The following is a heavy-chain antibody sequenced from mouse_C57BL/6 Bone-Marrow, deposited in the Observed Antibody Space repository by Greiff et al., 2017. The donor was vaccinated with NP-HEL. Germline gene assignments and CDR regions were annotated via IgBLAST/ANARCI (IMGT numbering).Heavy chain of an antibody. J-gene: IGHJ3*01. Sequence: EVQLVESGGGLVQPGGSLKLSCAASGFTFSDYGMAWVRQAPRKGPEWVAFISNLAYSIYYADTVTGRFTISRENAKNTLYLEMSSLRSEDTAMYYCARHGLYPFAYWGQGTLVTVSA. V-gene: IGHV5-15*01. CDR2: ISNLAYSI. CDR1: GFTFSDYG. D-gene: IGHD2-12*01. CDR3: ARHGLYPFAY.